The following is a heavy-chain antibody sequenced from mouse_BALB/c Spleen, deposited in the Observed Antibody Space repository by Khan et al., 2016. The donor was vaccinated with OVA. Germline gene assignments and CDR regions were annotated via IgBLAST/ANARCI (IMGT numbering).Heavy chain of an antibody. Sequence: QIQLVQSGPELKKPGETVKISCKASGYTFTNYVMNWVKQSPGKGLKWMGWINTYTGEPTYADDFMGRFAFSLETSVSTAYLKINRLKYEDTATYFCTRFHGGYWGQGTTLTVSS. V-gene: IGHV9-3-1*01. CDR2: INTYTGEP. CDR1: GYTFTNYV. J-gene: IGHJ2*01. CDR3: TRFHGGY.